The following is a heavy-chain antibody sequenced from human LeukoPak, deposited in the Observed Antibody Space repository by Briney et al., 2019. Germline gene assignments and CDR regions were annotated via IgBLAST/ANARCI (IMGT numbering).Heavy chain of an antibody. CDR2: IYYNGDT. CDR3: ARHSHQVIRGAFDV. V-gene: IGHV4-59*08. CDR1: GGSFGTYC. D-gene: IGHD3-10*01. Sequence: PSETLSLTCTVSGGSFGTYCFSWIRQAPGKGLEWIGYIYYNGDTQYNPSLESRVIISQDTSKDQFSLALISVTAADTALYYCARHSHQVIRGAFDVWGQGTMVTVSS. J-gene: IGHJ3*01.